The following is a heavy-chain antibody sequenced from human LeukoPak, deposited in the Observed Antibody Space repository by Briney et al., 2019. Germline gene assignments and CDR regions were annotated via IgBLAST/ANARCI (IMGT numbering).Heavy chain of an antibody. Sequence: SETLSLTCAVYGGSFSGYYWSWIRQPPGKGLEWIGEINHSGSTNYNPSLKSRVTISVDTSKNQFSLKLSSVTAADTAVYYCARSGNRWLFRRGDHWGQGTLVTVSS. CDR1: GGSFSGYY. D-gene: IGHD3-10*01. CDR3: ARSGNRWLFRRGDH. V-gene: IGHV4-34*01. J-gene: IGHJ4*02. CDR2: INHSGST.